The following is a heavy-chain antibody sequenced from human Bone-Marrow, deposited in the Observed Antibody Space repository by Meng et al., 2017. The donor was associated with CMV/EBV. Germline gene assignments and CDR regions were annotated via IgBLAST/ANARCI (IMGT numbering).Heavy chain of an antibody. CDR1: GFTFDDYG. CDR3: ARGEVGAPRLFDF. J-gene: IGHJ4*02. CDR2: INWNGGST. V-gene: IGHV3-20*04. Sequence: GESLKISCAASGFTFDDYGLSWVRQAPGKGLEWVSGINWNGGSTGYADSVKGRFTISRDNAKNSLYLQMNSLRAEDTALYYCARGEVGAPRLFDFWGQGTLVTFSS. D-gene: IGHD1-26*01.